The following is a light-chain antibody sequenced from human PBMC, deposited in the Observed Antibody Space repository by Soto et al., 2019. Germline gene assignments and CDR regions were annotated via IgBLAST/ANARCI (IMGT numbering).Light chain of an antibody. V-gene: IGKV3-15*01. CDR1: QSVSNN. Sequence: ILMPQSPATLSVSPGERATLSCRASQSVSNNLAWYQQKPGQAPRLLIYDASTRATGSPARFSGSGSGTEFTITISGLQSEDFAVYYWQEYNIWPPWTFGQGTKVEVK. CDR3: QEYNIWPPWT. J-gene: IGKJ1*01. CDR2: DAS.